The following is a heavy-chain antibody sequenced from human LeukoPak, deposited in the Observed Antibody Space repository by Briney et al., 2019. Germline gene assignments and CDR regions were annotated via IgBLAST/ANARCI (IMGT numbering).Heavy chain of an antibody. CDR2: ISAYNGNT. J-gene: IGHJ3*02. CDR3: ARQYQLLSYSDAFDI. CDR1: GYTFTSYG. D-gene: IGHD2-2*01. Sequence: ASVKVSCKASGYTFTSYGISWVRQAPGQGLEWMGWISAYNGNTNYAQKLQGRVTMTTDTSTSTAYMELRSLRSDDTAVYYCARQYQLLSYSDAFDIWGQGTMVTVSS. V-gene: IGHV1-18*01.